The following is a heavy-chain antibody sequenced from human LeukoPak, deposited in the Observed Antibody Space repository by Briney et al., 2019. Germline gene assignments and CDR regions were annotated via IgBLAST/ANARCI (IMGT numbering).Heavy chain of an antibody. D-gene: IGHD6-13*01. J-gene: IGHJ5*02. CDR2: FDYSGST. CDR1: GGSLRGTSYY. Sequence: SETLSLTCTVSGGSLRGTSYYWGWIRQPPGKGLEWIGSFDYSGSTYYNASLNSRVTISIDTANKQFSLKLTSVVAADTAVYYCARHGSAGTAWGQGTQDTVSS. CDR3: ARHGSAGTA. V-gene: IGHV4-39*01.